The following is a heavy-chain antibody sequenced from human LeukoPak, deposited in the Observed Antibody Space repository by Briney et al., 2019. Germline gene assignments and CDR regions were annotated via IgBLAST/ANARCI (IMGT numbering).Heavy chain of an antibody. D-gene: IGHD6-19*01. V-gene: IGHV7-4-1*02. CDR2: INTNTGNP. Sequence: ASVKVSGKCSGYIFTTYAMNWVRQAPAQGLEWMGWINTNTGNPTYAQGFSGRFVFSLDTSVSKAYLQISSLKAEDTAVYYCARDTRGLDWGQGTLVTVSS. CDR1: GYIFTTYA. J-gene: IGHJ4*02. CDR3: ARDTRGLD.